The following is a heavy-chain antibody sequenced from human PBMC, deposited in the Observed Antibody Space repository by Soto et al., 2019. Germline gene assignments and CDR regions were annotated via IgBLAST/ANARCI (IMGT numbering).Heavy chain of an antibody. J-gene: IGHJ4*02. V-gene: IGHV1-69*06. CDR1: GGTFSSLA. CDR3: ARSPGVFDY. CDR2: LVPVFGTA. D-gene: IGHD3-10*01. Sequence: QVQLVQSGAEVKTPGSSVKVSCKASGGTFSSLAISWVRQAPGQGLEWMGGLVPVFGTANYAQKFQDRVTITAEKSTSTSYMELSSLRSEDTAVYYCARSPGVFDYWGQGTLVTVSS.